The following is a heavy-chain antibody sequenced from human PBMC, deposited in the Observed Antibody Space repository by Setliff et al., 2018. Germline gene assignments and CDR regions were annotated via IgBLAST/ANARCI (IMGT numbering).Heavy chain of an antibody. CDR2: VNPKNGGI. D-gene: IGHD3-10*01. Sequence: ASVKVSCKASGYSFIDYYIHWVRQAPGQGPEWMGRVNPKNGGILYSQKFEGRVSMTGDRTISTVYMDLRSLTFDDTAVYYCARPRSNYNRGAFSIWGLGTMVTVSS. CDR1: GYSFIDYY. V-gene: IGHV1-2*06. CDR3: ARPRSNYNRGAFSI. J-gene: IGHJ3*02.